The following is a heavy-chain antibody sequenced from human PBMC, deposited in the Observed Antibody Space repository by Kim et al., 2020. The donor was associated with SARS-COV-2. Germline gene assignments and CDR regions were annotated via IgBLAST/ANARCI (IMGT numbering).Heavy chain of an antibody. D-gene: IGHD5-12*01. CDR1: DGSISSSNYY. CDR2: ISYSGST. J-gene: IGHJ5*02. Sequence: SETLSLTCSVSDGSISSSNYYWGWIRQPPGKGLEWIGNISYSGSTYYNPSLKSRVTIAVDTSKNQFSLKLSSVTAADTAVYYCARLPGGYDGVYAWGQGT. CDR3: ARLPGGYDGVYA. V-gene: IGHV4-39*01.